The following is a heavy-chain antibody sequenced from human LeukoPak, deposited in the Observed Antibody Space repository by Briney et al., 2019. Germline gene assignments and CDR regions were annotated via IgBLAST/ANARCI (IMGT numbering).Heavy chain of an antibody. J-gene: IGHJ4*02. Sequence: PSETLSLTCTVSGGSISSSSYYWGWIHQPPGKGLEWIGSIYYSGSTYYNPSLKSRVTISVDTSKNQFSLKLSSVTAADTAVYYCARGRPRGYSYGYDMDYWGQGTLVTASS. D-gene: IGHD5-18*01. CDR1: GGSISSSSYY. V-gene: IGHV4-39*07. CDR2: IYYSGST. CDR3: ARGRPRGYSYGYDMDY.